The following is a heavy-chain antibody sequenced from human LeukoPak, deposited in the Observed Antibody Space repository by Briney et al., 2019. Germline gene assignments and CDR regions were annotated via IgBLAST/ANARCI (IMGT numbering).Heavy chain of an antibody. CDR1: GYTFTSYD. CDR2: MNPNSGNT. J-gene: IGHJ6*03. CDR3: ARADCSSTSCDYPCYYHYYMDV. D-gene: IGHD2-2*01. V-gene: IGHV1-8*01. Sequence: GASVKVSCKASGYTFTSYDINWVRQATGQGLEWMGWMNPNSGNTGYAQKFQGRVTMTRNTSISTAYMELSSLRSEDTAVYYCARADCSSTSCDYPCYYHYYMDVWGKGTTVTVSS.